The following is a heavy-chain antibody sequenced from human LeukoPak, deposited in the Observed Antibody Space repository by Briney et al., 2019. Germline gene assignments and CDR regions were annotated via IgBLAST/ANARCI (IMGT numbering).Heavy chain of an antibody. V-gene: IGHV4-34*01. Sequence: PSETLPLTCAVYGGSFSGYYWSWIRQPPGKGLEWIGEINHSGSTNYNPSLKSRVTISVDTSKNQFSLKLSSVTAADTAVYYCARGRLWGSSWYIHWFDPWGQGTLVTVSS. CDR2: INHSGST. CDR3: ARGRLWGSSWYIHWFDP. CDR1: GGSFSGYY. D-gene: IGHD6-13*01. J-gene: IGHJ5*02.